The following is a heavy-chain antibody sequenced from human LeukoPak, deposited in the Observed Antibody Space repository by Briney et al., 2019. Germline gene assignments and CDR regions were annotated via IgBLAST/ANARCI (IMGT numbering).Heavy chain of an antibody. CDR1: GYTFTRYA. V-gene: IGHV7-4-1*02. D-gene: IGHD4-17*01. Sequence: ASVKVSCKASGYTFTRYAMNWVRQAPGQGLEWMGWINTNTGNPTYAHGFTGRFVFSLDTPVSTAYLQISSLKAEDTAVYYCARAGAPYFYYYMDVWGKGTTVTVSS. CDR2: INTNTGNP. CDR3: ARAGAPYFYYYMDV. J-gene: IGHJ6*03.